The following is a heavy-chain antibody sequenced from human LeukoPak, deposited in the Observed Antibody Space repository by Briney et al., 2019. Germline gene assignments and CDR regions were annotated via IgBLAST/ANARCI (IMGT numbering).Heavy chain of an antibody. CDR2: IIPIFGTA. D-gene: IGHD6-13*01. Sequence: EASVKVSCKASGGTFSSYAISWVRQAPGQGLEWMGGIIPIFGTANYAQKFQGRVTITADESTSTAYMELSSLRSEDTAVYYCARGEQQLVGPYYFDYWGQGTLVTVSS. CDR3: ARGEQQLVGPYYFDY. V-gene: IGHV1-69*13. CDR1: GGTFSSYA. J-gene: IGHJ4*02.